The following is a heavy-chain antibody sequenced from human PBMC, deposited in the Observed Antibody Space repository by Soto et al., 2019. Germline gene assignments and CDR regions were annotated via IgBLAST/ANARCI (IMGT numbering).Heavy chain of an antibody. CDR1: GFTVSSNH. CDR2: IYSDNKT. V-gene: IGHV3-53*01. J-gene: IGHJ6*02. D-gene: IGHD2-8*02. Sequence: EVQLVESGGGLIQSGGSLRLSCAASGFTVSSNHMNWVRQAPGKGLEWVSVIYSDNKTYYADSVKGRFTISRDKSKNTLYIQMNSLRAEDTAIYYCARGYWAGGMDVWGQGTTITVSS. CDR3: ARGYWAGGMDV.